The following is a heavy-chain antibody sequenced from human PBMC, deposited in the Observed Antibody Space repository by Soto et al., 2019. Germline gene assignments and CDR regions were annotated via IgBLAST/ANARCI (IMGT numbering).Heavy chain of an antibody. Sequence: GASVKVSCKASGYTFTSYDINWVRQATGQGLEWMGWINPNSGNTSYAQKFQGRVTMTRDTSISTAYMELSRLRSDDTAVYYCARSYCSSTSCYFWFDPWGQGTLVTVSS. J-gene: IGHJ5*02. CDR3: ARSYCSSTSCYFWFDP. D-gene: IGHD2-2*01. CDR1: GYTFTSYD. V-gene: IGHV1-8*01. CDR2: INPNSGNT.